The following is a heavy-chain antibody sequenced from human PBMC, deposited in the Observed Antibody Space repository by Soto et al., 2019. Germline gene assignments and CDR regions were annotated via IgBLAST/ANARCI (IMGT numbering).Heavy chain of an antibody. D-gene: IGHD3-9*01. CDR1: GYTFTSYD. Sequence: ASVKVSCKASGYTFTSYDINWVRQATGQGLEWMGWMNPNSGNTGYAQKFQGRVTMTEDTSTDTAYMELSSLRSEDTAVYYCATEGAYYDILDGMDVWGQGTTVTVSS. V-gene: IGHV1-8*01. CDR3: ATEGAYYDILDGMDV. CDR2: MNPNSGNT. J-gene: IGHJ6*02.